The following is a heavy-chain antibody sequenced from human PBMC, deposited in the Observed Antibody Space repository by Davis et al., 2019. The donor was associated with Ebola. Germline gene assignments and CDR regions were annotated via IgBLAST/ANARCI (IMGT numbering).Heavy chain of an antibody. CDR2: ISGSGGST. V-gene: IGHV3-23*01. CDR3: AKDLLRVAAAGYDY. D-gene: IGHD6-13*01. Sequence: PGGSLRLSCAVSGFTFSSYAMSWVRQAPGKGLEWVSAISGSGGSTYYADSVKGRFTISRDNSKNTLYLQMNSLRAEDTAVYYCAKDLLRVAAAGYDYWGQGTLVTVSS. J-gene: IGHJ4*02. CDR1: GFTFSSYA.